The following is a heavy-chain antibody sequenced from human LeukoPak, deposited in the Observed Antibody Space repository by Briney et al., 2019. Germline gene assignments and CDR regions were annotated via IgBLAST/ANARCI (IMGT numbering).Heavy chain of an antibody. CDR3: AKESAVTTVFDY. Sequence: GGSLRLSCAASGFTFSSYGMSWVRRAPGKGLEWVSVISGSGGRTYYADSVKGRFTISRDNTKNTLYLQMNSLRAEDTAVYYCAKESAVTTVFDYWGQGTLVTVSS. CDR2: ISGSGGRT. CDR1: GFTFSSYG. V-gene: IGHV3-23*01. D-gene: IGHD4-17*01. J-gene: IGHJ4*02.